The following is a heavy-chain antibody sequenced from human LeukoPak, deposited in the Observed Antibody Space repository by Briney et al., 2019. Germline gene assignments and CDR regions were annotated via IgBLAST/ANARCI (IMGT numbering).Heavy chain of an antibody. D-gene: IGHD2-2*01. CDR1: GYTFTSYD. J-gene: IGHJ5*02. CDR3: ARGQFYCSSTSCYGANWFDP. Sequence: GASAKVSCKASGYTFTSYDINWVRQATGQGLEWMGWMNPNSGNTGYAQKFQGRVTITRNTSISIAYMELSSLRSEDTAVYYCARGQFYCSSTSCYGANWFDPWGQGTLVTVSS. CDR2: MNPNSGNT. V-gene: IGHV1-8*03.